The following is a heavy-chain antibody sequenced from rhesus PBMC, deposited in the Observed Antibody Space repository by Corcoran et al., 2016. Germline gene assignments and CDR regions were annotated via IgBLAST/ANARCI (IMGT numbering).Heavy chain of an antibody. CDR2: IAGRCGGT. Sequence: QLQLQESGPGLVKPSETLSLTCAVSGVPISSNWWSWIRQPPGKGREWIGRIAGRCGGTSSHPSLKSRLTMSTDPSKNQFSLKLSSVTAADPAVYYCAREYCTGSGCSSFDYWGQGVLVTVSS. CDR1: GVPISSNW. V-gene: IGHV4-173*01. CDR3: AREYCTGSGCSSFDY. J-gene: IGHJ4*01. D-gene: IGHD2-21*01.